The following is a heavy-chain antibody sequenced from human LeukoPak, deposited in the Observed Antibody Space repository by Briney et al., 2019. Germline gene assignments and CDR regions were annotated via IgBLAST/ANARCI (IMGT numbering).Heavy chain of an antibody. J-gene: IGHJ6*02. CDR3: ARDRGRDSDYGDYYGMDV. CDR2: IYYSGST. D-gene: IGHD4-17*01. CDR1: GGSISSGDYY. V-gene: IGHV4-30-4*01. Sequence: SETLSLTCTVSGGSISSGDYYWSWIRQPPGKGLEWIGYIYYSGSTYYNPSLKSRVTISVDTSKNQFSLKLSSVTAADTAVYYCARDRGRDSDYGDYYGMDVWGQGTTVTVSS.